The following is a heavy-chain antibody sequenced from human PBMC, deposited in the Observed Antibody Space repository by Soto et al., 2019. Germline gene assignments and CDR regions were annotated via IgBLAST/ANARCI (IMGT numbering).Heavy chain of an antibody. CDR3: ARDFPYYESSDSFFDY. Sequence: SQTLSLTCVISGDSVSGNSAAWNWIRQSPSRGLEWLGRTYYRSKWYSDYAVSVKSRITVTPDTSKNQFSLHLNSMTPADTAVYYSARDFPYYESSDSFFDYWGQGSLVIVS. CDR1: GDSVSGNSAA. D-gene: IGHD3-16*01. CDR2: TYYRSKWYS. J-gene: IGHJ4*02. V-gene: IGHV6-1*01.